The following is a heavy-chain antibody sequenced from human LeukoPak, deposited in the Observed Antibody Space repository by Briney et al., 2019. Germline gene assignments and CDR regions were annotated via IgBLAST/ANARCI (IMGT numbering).Heavy chain of an antibody. D-gene: IGHD6-13*01. CDR3: ARDLAASGTSGMDV. CDR1: GGSISSGGYY. Sequence: SQTLSLTCTVSGGSISSGGYYWSWIRQHPGKGLEWIGYIYYSGRTYYNPSLKSRVTISVDTSKNQFSLKLSSVTAADTAVYYCARDLAASGTSGMDVWGQGTTVTVSS. V-gene: IGHV4-31*03. CDR2: IYYSGRT. J-gene: IGHJ6*02.